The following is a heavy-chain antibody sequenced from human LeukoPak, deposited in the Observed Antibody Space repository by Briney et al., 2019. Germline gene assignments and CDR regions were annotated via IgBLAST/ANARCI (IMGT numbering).Heavy chain of an antibody. D-gene: IGHD3-22*01. CDR2: IYPGDSDI. Sequence: GESLKISCQGSGYRFTNYWIAWVRQMPGKGLELMGSIYPGDSDIRYNPSFQGQVTISADKSFTTAYLQWRSLKASDTAIYYCARQGVYYSDSSAFYHWGQGTRVTVSS. CDR3: ARQGVYYSDSSAFYH. V-gene: IGHV5-51*01. CDR1: GYRFTNYW. J-gene: IGHJ4*02.